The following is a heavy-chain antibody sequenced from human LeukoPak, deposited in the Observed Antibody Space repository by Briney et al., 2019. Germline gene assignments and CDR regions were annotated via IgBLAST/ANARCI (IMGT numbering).Heavy chain of an antibody. J-gene: IGHJ5*02. Sequence: SQTLSLTCAISGDSVSSNSAAWNWIRQSPSRGLEWLGRTYYRSKWYNDYAVSVKSRITINPDTSKNQFSLQLNSVTPEDTAVYYCAREVDSLLATILNWFDPWGQGTLVTVSS. D-gene: IGHD5-12*01. V-gene: IGHV6-1*01. CDR3: AREVDSLLATILNWFDP. CDR2: TYYRSKWYN. CDR1: GDSVSSNSAA.